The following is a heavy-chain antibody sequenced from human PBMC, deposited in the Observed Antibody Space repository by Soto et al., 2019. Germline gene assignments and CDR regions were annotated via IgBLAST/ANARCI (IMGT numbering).Heavy chain of an antibody. Sequence: GESLKISCKGSGYSFTSYWIGWVRQMPGKGLEWMGIIYPGDSDTRYSPSFQGQVTISADKSISPAYLQWSSLKASDTAMYYCARPTLTGRAGSKGWGFDYWGQGTLVTVSS. J-gene: IGHJ4*02. CDR2: IYPGDSDT. D-gene: IGHD7-27*01. V-gene: IGHV5-51*01. CDR3: ARPTLTGRAGSKGWGFDY. CDR1: GYSFTSYW.